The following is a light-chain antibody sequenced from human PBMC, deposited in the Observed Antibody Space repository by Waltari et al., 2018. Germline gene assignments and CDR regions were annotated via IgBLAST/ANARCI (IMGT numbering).Light chain of an antibody. CDR3: YSAADNAVGV. V-gene: IGLV3-27*01. CDR1: FLAKKI. CDR2: KDN. J-gene: IGLJ3*02. Sequence: YDLNQPSSGSVSPGQATRNTRPRKFLAKKIGPWFQQKPGPAPVQVIYKDNERPSGTPERFSGSSSGTTVTLTISGAHVDDEADYYCYSAADNAVGVFGGGTKLTV.